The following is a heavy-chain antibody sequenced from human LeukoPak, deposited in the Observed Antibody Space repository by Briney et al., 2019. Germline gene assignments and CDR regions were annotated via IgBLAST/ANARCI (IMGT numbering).Heavy chain of an antibody. V-gene: IGHV3-64D*06. CDR1: GFTFSSYA. D-gene: IGHD6-19*01. CDR2: ISSNGGST. Sequence: PGGSLRLSCSASGFTFSSYAMHWVRQAPGKGLEYVSAISSNGGSTYYADSVKGRFTISRDNSKNTLYLQMSSLRAEDTAVYYCSGYSSDPLLDYWGQGTLVTVSS. J-gene: IGHJ4*02. CDR3: SGYSSDPLLDY.